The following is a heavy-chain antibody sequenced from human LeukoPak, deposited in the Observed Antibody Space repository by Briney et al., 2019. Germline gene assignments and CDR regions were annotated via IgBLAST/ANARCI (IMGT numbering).Heavy chain of an antibody. D-gene: IGHD1-26*01. CDR2: VYHSGST. CDR1: GGSISSGYH. V-gene: IGHV4-38-2*02. CDR3: ARDREGGHHDY. J-gene: IGHJ4*02. Sequence: SSETLSLTCAVSGGSISSGYHWAWIRQPPGKGLEWIGSVYHSGSTYYNPSLKSRVTISVDTSKNHFSLKLNSVTAADTAVYYCARDREGGHHDYWGQGTLVAVSS.